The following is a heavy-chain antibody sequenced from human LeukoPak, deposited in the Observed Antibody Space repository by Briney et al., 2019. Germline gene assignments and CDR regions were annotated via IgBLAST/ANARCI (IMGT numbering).Heavy chain of an antibody. CDR1: GYTFTGYY. CDR3: ARDLSWTLTGYLGYYGMDV. J-gene: IGHJ6*02. V-gene: IGHV1-2*02. Sequence: ASVKVSCKASGYTFTGYYMHWVRQAPGQGLERMGWINPNSGGTNYAQKFQGRVTMTRDTSISTAYMELSRLRSDDTAVYYCARDLSWTLTGYLGYYGMDVWGQGTTVTVSS. CDR2: INPNSGGT. D-gene: IGHD3-9*01.